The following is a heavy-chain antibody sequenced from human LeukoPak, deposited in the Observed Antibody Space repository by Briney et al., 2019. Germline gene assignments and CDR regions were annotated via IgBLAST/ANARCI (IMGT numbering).Heavy chain of an antibody. CDR1: GFTFSSYS. J-gene: IGHJ5*02. V-gene: IGHV3-21*01. CDR2: ISGSSSFI. Sequence: PGGSLRLSCAASGFTFSSYSMTWVRQAPGKGLEWVSSISGSSSFIYYADSLKGRFTISRDNAKNSLFLQMNSLRAEDTAVYYCARNTHWFDPWGQGTLVTVSS. CDR3: ARNTHWFDP.